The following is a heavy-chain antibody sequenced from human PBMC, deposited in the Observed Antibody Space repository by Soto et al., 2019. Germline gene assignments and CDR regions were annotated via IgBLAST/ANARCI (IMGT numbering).Heavy chain of an antibody. CDR1: GYTFTSYA. V-gene: IGHV1-3*05. CDR3: ARTTVVATALDY. J-gene: IGHJ4*02. D-gene: IGHD2-21*02. Sequence: QVQLVQSGAEEKKPGASVKVSCKASGYTFTSYAMHWVRQAPGQRLEWMGWINAGNGNTKYSQKFQGRVTITRDTSVSTVHMELGRLPSEDPAVYYAARTTVVATALDYWGQGTLVTVSS. CDR2: INAGNGNT.